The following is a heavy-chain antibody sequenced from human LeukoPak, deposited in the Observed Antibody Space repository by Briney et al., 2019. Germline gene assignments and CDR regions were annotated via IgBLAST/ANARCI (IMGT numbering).Heavy chain of an antibody. CDR2: IYYSGST. V-gene: IGHV4-31*03. CDR3: ARGVPAAIGGGMDV. D-gene: IGHD2-2*02. CDR1: GGSISSGDYY. J-gene: IGHJ6*02. Sequence: PSQTLSLTCTVSGGSISSGDYYWSWIRQHPGKGLEWIGYIYYSGSTYYNPSLRSRVTISEDTSKNQFSLKLSSVTAADTAVYYCARGVPAAIGGGMDVWGQGTTVTVSS.